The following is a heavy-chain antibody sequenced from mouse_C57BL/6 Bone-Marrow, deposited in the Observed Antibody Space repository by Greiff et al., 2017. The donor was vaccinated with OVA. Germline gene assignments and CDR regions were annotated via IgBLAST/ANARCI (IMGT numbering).Heavy chain of an antibody. CDR1: GFTFSSYA. D-gene: IGHD4-1*01. CDR2: ISDGGSYT. J-gene: IGHJ4*01. V-gene: IGHV5-4*01. CDR3: ARALWDGAMDY. Sequence: VQLKESGGGLVKPGGSLKLSCAASGFTFSSYAMSWVRQTPEKRLEWVATISDGGSYTYYPDNVKGRFTISRDNAKNNLYLQMSHLKSEDTAMYYCARALWDGAMDYWGQGTSVTVSS.